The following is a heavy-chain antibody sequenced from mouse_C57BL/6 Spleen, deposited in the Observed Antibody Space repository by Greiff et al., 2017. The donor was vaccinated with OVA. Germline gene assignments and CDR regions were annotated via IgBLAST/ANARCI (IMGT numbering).Heavy chain of an antibody. J-gene: IGHJ1*03. CDR1: GYTFTSYW. Sequence: VQLQQPGAELVKPGASVKLSCKASGYTFTSYWMQWVKQRPGQGLEWIGEIDPSDSYTNYNQKFKGKATLTVDTSSSTAYMQLSSLTSEDSAVYYCARHSTVIEGWYFDVWGTGTTVTVSS. V-gene: IGHV1-50*01. D-gene: IGHD1-1*01. CDR2: IDPSDSYT. CDR3: ARHSTVIEGWYFDV.